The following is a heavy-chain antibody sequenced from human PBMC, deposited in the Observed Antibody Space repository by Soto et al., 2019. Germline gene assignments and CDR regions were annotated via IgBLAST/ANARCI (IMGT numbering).Heavy chain of an antibody. D-gene: IGHD2-2*01. CDR3: ARDEYCSSTSYFSYYYYGMDI. CDR2: SRAYNGNT. J-gene: IGHJ6*02. V-gene: IGHV1-18*01. Sequence: ASVKVSCKASGYTFSSYGISWVRQAPGQRLEWMGWSRAYNGNTTYAQKLQGRVTMTTDTSKSTAYMGLRSLRSDNTAVYYCARDEYCSSTSYFSYYYYGMDIWGQGTTVTVS. CDR1: GYTFSSYG.